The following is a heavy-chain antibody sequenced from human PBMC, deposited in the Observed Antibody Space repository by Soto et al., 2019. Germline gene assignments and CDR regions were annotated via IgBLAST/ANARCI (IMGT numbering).Heavy chain of an antibody. CDR3: ARGPGGPDGPGDY. CDR1: GYTFTSYA. J-gene: IGHJ4*02. V-gene: IGHV1-3*01. CDR2: INAGNGNT. Sequence: QVQLVQSGAEVKKPGASVKVSCKASGYTFTSYAMHWVRQAPGQRLEWMGWINAGNGNTKYSRKLQGRVTITRDTSASTAYMELSSLRSEDTAVYYCARGPGGPDGPGDYWGQGTLVTVSS. D-gene: IGHD2-15*01.